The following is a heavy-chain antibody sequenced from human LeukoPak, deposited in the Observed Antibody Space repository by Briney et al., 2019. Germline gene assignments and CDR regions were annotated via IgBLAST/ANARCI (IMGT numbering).Heavy chain of an antibody. V-gene: IGHV4-38-2*02. CDR1: GSSISNGFF. CDR3: ARGMGRFCTSSSCYLSFVY. Sequence: SETLSLTCNVSGSSISNGFFWAWIRQSPGKGLEWIGSIQNGGDSYYNPSLKSRTAMSVDTSKNQFSLKLTSVTAADTAVFYCARGMGRFCTSSSCYLSFVYWGQGTLVTVSS. CDR2: IQNGGDS. D-gene: IGHD2-2*01. J-gene: IGHJ4*02.